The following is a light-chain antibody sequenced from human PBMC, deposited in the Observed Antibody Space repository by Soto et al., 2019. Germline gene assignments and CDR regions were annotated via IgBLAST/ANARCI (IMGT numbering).Light chain of an antibody. CDR3: QQYNNWPIT. V-gene: IGKV1-5*03. CDR1: QNIYTW. Sequence: DIQMTQSPSTLSASVRERVTITCRASQNIYTWLAWYQQKPGKAPKLLIYEASSLETGVPSRFSGSGSGTEFTLTISSLQSEDFAVYYCQQYNNWPITFGQGTRLEI. CDR2: EAS. J-gene: IGKJ5*01.